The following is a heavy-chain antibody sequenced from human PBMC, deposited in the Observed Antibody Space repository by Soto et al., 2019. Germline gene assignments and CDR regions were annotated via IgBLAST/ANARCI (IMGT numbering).Heavy chain of an antibody. D-gene: IGHD2-21*01. CDR2: IYNEFT. Sequence: GGSLILSCVASGFNVTDIDMNWVRQAPGKGLEWVSVIYNEFTDYADSVKGRFSISTDSSKNALYLQMNSLRAEDSAVYYCAKAYRVIHDAFDIWGQGTMVTVSS. CDR1: GFNVTDID. J-gene: IGHJ3*02. CDR3: AKAYRVIHDAFDI. V-gene: IGHV3-66*01.